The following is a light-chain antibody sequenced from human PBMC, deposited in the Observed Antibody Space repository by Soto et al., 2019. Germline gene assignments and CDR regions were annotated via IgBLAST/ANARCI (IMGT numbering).Light chain of an antibody. CDR3: QSYDSSVTAVL. Sequence: QAVVTQPPSVSGAPGQRVTISCTGSSSNIGAGYDVHWYQHLPGTVPRLVIYDNNIRPLGVPDRFSGSKSDTSASLAITGLQAEDEADYYCQSYDSSVTAVLFGGGTKVTVL. CDR1: SSNIGAGYD. J-gene: IGLJ2*01. CDR2: DNN. V-gene: IGLV1-40*01.